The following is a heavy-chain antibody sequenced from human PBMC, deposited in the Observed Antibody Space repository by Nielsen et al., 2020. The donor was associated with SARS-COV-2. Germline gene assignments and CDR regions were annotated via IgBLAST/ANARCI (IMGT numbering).Heavy chain of an antibody. CDR1: GFTFNIYA. Sequence: GESLKIPCTASGFTFNIYAMAWVRRAPGRGLEWVSGTSASGASTYYADSVKGRFSISRDNSRNTLYLQMNSLRVEDTAIYFCAKDDVVRGDAYDIWGQGTVVTVSS. J-gene: IGHJ3*02. CDR3: AKDDVVRGDAYDI. D-gene: IGHD3-10*01. CDR2: TSASGAST. V-gene: IGHV3-23*01.